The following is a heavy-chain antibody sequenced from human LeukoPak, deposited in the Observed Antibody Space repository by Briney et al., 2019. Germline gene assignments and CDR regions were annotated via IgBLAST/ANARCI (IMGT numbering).Heavy chain of an antibody. V-gene: IGHV3-15*01. CDR3: ARGRFYSWELRGAFDV. J-gene: IGHJ3*01. CDR1: GFTFSNAW. Sequence: GGSLRLSCAASGFTFSNAWMSWVRQAPGKGLEWVGRIKSKTDGGTTDYAAPVKGRFTISRDDSKNTLYLQMNSLKTEDTAVYYCARGRFYSWELRGAFDVWGQGTMVTVSS. CDR2: IKSKTDGGTT. D-gene: IGHD1-26*01.